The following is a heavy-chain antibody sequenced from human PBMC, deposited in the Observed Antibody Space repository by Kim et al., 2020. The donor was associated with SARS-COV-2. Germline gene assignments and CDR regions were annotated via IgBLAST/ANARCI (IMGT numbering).Heavy chain of an antibody. V-gene: IGHV3-30*04. J-gene: IGHJ4*02. Sequence: GGSLRLSCAASGFTFSSYAMHWVRQAPGKGLEWVAVISYDGSNKYYADSVKGRFTISRDNSKNTLYLQMNSLRAEDTAVYYCARDGGDGYHDYWGQGTLV. D-gene: IGHD2-21*01. CDR3: ARDGGDGYHDY. CDR2: ISYDGSNK. CDR1: GFTFSSYA.